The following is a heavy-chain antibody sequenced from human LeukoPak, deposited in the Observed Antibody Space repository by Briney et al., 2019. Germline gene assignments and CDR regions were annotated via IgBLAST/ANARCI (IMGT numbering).Heavy chain of an antibody. CDR2: ISSSSSYI. CDR1: GFTFSSYS. Sequence: PGGSLRLSCAASGFTFSSYSMNWVRQAPGKGLEWVSSISSSSSYIYYADSVKGRFTISRDNAKNSLYLQMNSLRAEDTAVYYCARDLGFRLERRKYHFDYWGQGTLVTVSS. J-gene: IGHJ4*02. V-gene: IGHV3-21*01. CDR3: ARDLGFRLERRKYHFDY. D-gene: IGHD1-1*01.